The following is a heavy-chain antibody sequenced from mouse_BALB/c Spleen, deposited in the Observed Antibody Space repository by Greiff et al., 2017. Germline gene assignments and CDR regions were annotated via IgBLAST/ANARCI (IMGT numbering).Heavy chain of an antibody. CDR1: GFTFTDYY. Sequence: DVKLVESGGGLVQPGGSLRLSCATSGFTFTDYYMSWVRQPPGKALEWLGFIRNKANGYTTEYSASVKGRFTISRDNSQSILYLQMNTLRAEDSATYYCARDGGFLYYYAMDYWGQGTSVTVSS. CDR2: IRNKANGYTT. CDR3: ARDGGFLYYYAMDY. J-gene: IGHJ4*01. V-gene: IGHV7-3*02.